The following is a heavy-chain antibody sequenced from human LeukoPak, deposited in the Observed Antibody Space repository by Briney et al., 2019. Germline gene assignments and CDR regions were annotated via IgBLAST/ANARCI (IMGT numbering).Heavy chain of an antibody. V-gene: IGHV4-59*01. D-gene: IGHD3-3*01. Sequence: SSETLSLTCTVSGGFISSYYWNWIRQTPGKGLEWIGSIYSSGSTNYNPSLKSRVTISVDTSKNQFSLMLTSVAAADTAVCYCARGVVITGLDYWGQGTLVTVSS. CDR3: ARGVVITGLDY. CDR1: GGFISSYY. J-gene: IGHJ4*02. CDR2: IYSSGST.